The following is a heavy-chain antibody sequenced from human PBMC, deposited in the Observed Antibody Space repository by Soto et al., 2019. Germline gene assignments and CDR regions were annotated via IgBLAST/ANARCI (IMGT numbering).Heavy chain of an antibody. CDR1: GFTVSSYW. Sequence: VQLVESGGGLVQPGGSLRLSCAASGFTVSSYWMTWVRQAPGKGLEWVANIKQDGSEKYYVDSVRGRFTIARDNAKYSLYLQMNSLRAEDSAVYYCARGRVVLDCWGQGTLGTVSS. CDR3: ARGRVVLDC. J-gene: IGHJ4*02. V-gene: IGHV3-7*01. CDR2: IKQDGSEK.